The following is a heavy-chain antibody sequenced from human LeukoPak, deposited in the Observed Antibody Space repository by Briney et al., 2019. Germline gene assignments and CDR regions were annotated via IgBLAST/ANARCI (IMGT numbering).Heavy chain of an antibody. D-gene: IGHD3-3*01. J-gene: IGHJ4*02. V-gene: IGHV1-18*01. Sequence: ASVKVSCKASGYTFTSYGISWVRQAPGQGLEWMGWISAYNGNTNYAQKLQGRVTMTTDTSTSTAYMELRSLRSDDTAVYYCARRSDTIFGMVPYYFDYWGQETLVTVSS. CDR2: ISAYNGNT. CDR3: ARRSDTIFGMVPYYFDY. CDR1: GYTFTSYG.